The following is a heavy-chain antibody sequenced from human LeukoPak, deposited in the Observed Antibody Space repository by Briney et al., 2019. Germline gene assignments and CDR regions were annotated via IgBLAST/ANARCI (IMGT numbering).Heavy chain of an antibody. CDR3: ARVGWFGELTRHPGGDI. CDR2: IKQDGSEK. J-gene: IGHJ4*02. V-gene: IGHV3-7*01. D-gene: IGHD3-10*01. CDR1: GFTFSGYW. Sequence: GGSLRLSCAASGFTFSGYWMNWVRQAPGKGLEWVANIKQDGSEKNYVDSVKGRFTISRDNAENSLGLQMNSLRAEDTAVYYCARVGWFGELTRHPGGDIWGQGTLVTVSS.